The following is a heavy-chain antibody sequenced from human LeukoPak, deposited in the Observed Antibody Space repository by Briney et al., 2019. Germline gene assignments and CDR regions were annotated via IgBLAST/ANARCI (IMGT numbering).Heavy chain of an antibody. V-gene: IGHV1-18*01. J-gene: IGHJ6*02. D-gene: IGHD6-6*01. CDR2: ISDYNGNT. CDR3: ARVVRSTSFAYDYYYAMDV. CDR1: GFTFTRYS. Sequence: ASVKVSCKASGFTFTRYSITCVRQAPGKGHEWMGWISDYNGNTNYAQKYQGGVTMTTDTSTRTAYMELRSLRSDDTAVYYCARVVRSTSFAYDYYYAMDVWGQGTTVTVSS.